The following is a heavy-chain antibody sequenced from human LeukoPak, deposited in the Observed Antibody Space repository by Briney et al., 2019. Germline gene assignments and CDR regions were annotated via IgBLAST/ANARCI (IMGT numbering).Heavy chain of an antibody. J-gene: IGHJ6*02. Sequence: SETLTLTCTVSGGSISGYYWSWIRQPPGKGLEWMGFIYDSGSTNYNPSLKSRLTISVDTSKNQFSLKLNSVTAADTAVYYCARGIPHLDVWGQGTTVTVSS. CDR2: IYDSGST. D-gene: IGHD2-21*01. CDR3: ARGIPHLDV. V-gene: IGHV4-59*01. CDR1: GGSISGYY.